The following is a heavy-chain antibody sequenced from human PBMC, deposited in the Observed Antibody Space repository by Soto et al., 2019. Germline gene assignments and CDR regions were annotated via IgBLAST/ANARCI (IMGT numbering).Heavy chain of an antibody. CDR3: AKGRAPSGWYPPYYYGMDV. CDR1: GFTFSTDA. CDR2: ISGSGGST. V-gene: IGHV3-23*01. J-gene: IGHJ6*02. Sequence: EVQLLESGGGLVQPGGSLRLSCAASGFTFSTDAMSWVRQAPGKGLEWVSSISGSGGSTLYADSVKGRITISRDNSKNPLYLQMNSLRAEDTAVYYCAKGRAPSGWYPPYYYGMDVWGLGTTVTASS. D-gene: IGHD6-19*01.